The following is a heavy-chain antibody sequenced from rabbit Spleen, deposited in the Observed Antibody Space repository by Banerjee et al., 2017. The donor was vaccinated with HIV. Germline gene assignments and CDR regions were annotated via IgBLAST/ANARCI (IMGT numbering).Heavy chain of an antibody. Sequence: QEQLLESGGGLVKPEGSLKLSCTASGFSFSNKAVMCWVRQAPGKGLEWIACINAVTGKAGDASWAKGRFTFSKTSSTTVTLRMTRLTAADTATYFCTRVRSDTSGDAYDLWGPGTLVTVS. V-gene: IGHV1S45*01. CDR1: GFSFSNKAV. D-gene: IGHD2-1*01. CDR3: TRVRSDTSGDAYDL. J-gene: IGHJ4*01. CDR2: INAVTGKA.